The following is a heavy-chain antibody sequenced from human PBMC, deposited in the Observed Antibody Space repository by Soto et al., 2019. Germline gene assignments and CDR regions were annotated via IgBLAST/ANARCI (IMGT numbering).Heavy chain of an antibody. D-gene: IGHD3-10*01. CDR2: MYWKDGNT. Sequence: PGGSLRLSCAASGFTIDNYGMSWVRQVPGEGLEWVSGMYWKDGNTHYADSVKGRFTISRDNAKNSLFLQLSSLRAEDTALYYCVRSGDYRAGSYWYFLDYWGQGA. CDR1: GFTIDNYG. V-gene: IGHV3-20*04. J-gene: IGHJ4*02. CDR3: VRSGDYRAGSYWYFLDY.